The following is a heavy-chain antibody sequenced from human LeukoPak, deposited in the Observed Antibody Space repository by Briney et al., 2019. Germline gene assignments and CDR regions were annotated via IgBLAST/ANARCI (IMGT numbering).Heavy chain of an antibody. J-gene: IGHJ5*02. Sequence: ASVKVSCKASGYTFTSYGISWVRQAPGQGLEWMGWISAYNGNTNFAQKLQGRVTMTTDTSTSTAYMELRSLRSDDTAVYYCARATHCTNGVCYEWFDPWGQGTLVTVSS. CDR2: ISAYNGNT. CDR1: GYTFTSYG. V-gene: IGHV1-18*01. D-gene: IGHD2-8*01. CDR3: ARATHCTNGVCYEWFDP.